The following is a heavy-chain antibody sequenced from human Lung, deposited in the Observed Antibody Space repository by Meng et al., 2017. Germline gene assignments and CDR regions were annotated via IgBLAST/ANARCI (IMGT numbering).Heavy chain of an antibody. CDR2: IHPRDADT. CDR1: GYTFSNYW. CDR3: AKYIAGSYDWDAFDT. V-gene: IGHV5-51*01. D-gene: IGHD3-10*01. J-gene: IGHJ3*02. Sequence: KVSCKGSGYTFSNYWIGWVRQVPGKGLEWMGMIHPRDADTGYSPSFRGQVTISVDKSINTAYLQWRSLKASDTAMYYCAKYIAGSYDWDAFDTWGQGTMVTVSS.